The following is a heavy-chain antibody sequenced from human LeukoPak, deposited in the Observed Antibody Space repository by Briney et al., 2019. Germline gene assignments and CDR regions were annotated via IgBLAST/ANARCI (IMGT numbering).Heavy chain of an antibody. Sequence: SSETLSLTCAVYGGSFSGYYWSGIRQPPGKGLEWIGEINHSGSTNYNPSLKSRVTISVDTSKNQFSLKLSSVTAADTAVYYCARDSRVESSWGQGTLVTVSS. D-gene: IGHD2-15*01. J-gene: IGHJ4*02. CDR2: INHSGST. CDR3: ARDSRVESS. V-gene: IGHV4-34*01. CDR1: GGSFSGYY.